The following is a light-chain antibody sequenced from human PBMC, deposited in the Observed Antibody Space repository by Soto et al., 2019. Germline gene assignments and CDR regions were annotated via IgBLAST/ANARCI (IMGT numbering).Light chain of an antibody. Sequence: EIVLTQSPATLSLSPGERTTLSCRASPSVSSYLAWYQQKPGQAPRLLIYDASNRATGIPARFSGSGSGTDFTLTISSLEPEEFAVYYGQQRSNWPGTFGQGTKVEIK. J-gene: IGKJ1*01. CDR1: PSVSSY. CDR2: DAS. V-gene: IGKV3-11*01. CDR3: QQRSNWPGT.